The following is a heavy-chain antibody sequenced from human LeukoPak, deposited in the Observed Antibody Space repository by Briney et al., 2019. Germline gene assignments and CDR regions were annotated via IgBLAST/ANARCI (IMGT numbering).Heavy chain of an antibody. D-gene: IGHD3-22*01. CDR3: AKDQGFYYDSSGYLGFDY. CDR2: ISGSGGNT. J-gene: IGHJ4*02. V-gene: IGHV3-23*01. Sequence: HPGGSLRLSCAASGFTFGTYTMSWVRQTPGKGLEWVSAISGSGGNTYYADSVKGRFTISRDNSKNTLYLQMNSLRAEDTALYYCAKDQGFYYDSSGYLGFDYWGQGALVTVSS. CDR1: GFTFGTYT.